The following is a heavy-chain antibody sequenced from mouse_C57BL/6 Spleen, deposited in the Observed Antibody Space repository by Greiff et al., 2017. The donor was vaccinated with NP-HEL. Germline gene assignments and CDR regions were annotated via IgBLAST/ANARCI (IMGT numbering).Heavy chain of an antibody. V-gene: IGHV1-15*01. CDR1: GYTFTDYE. Sequence: VQLQQSGAELVRPGASVTLSCKASGYTFTDYEMHWVKQTPVHGLEWIGAIDPETGGTAYNQKFKGKAILTADKSSSTAYMELRSLTSEDSAVYYCTSPHDPRDYYAMDYWGQGTSVTVSS. D-gene: IGHD2-3*01. CDR3: TSPHDPRDYYAMDY. CDR2: IDPETGGT. J-gene: IGHJ4*01.